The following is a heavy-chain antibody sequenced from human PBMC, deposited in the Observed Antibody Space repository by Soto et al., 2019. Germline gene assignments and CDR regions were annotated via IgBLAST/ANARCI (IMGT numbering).Heavy chain of an antibody. J-gene: IGHJ6*02. CDR1: GFTFSNYA. CDR2: ISGSGSST. Sequence: EVQLLESGGGLVQPGGSLRLSCAASGFTFSNYAMSWVRQAPGKGLEWVSAISGSGSSTYYADSVKGRFTISRDNSKNTLYLQMNRLRAEDTAVYYCAYFTAVCYYYGMDVWGHGTTVTVSS. V-gene: IGHV3-23*01. D-gene: IGHD1-26*01. CDR3: AYFTAVCYYYGMDV.